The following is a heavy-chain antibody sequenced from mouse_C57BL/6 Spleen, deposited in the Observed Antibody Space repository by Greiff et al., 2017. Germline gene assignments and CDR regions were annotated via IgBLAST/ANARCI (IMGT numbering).Heavy chain of an antibody. CDR3: ARHYDGYAMDY. D-gene: IGHD2-3*01. J-gene: IGHJ4*01. V-gene: IGHV5-12*01. Sequence: EVQRVESGGGLVQPGGSLKLSCAASGFTFSDYYMYWVRQTPEQRLEWVAYISNGGGSTYYQDTVKGRFTISRDNAKNTLYLQMSRLKSEDTAMYYCARHYDGYAMDYWGQGTSVTVSS. CDR1: GFTFSDYY. CDR2: ISNGGGST.